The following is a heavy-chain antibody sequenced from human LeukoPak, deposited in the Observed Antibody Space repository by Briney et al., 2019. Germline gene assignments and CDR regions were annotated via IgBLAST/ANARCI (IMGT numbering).Heavy chain of an antibody. CDR3: ASLGDYYDSSGYYY. D-gene: IGHD3-22*01. Sequence: PGGSLRLSCAASGFTVSSNYMSWVRQASGKGLEWVSVIYSGGSTYYADSVKGRFTISRDNSKNTLYLQMNSLRAEDTAVYYCASLGDYYDSSGYYYWGQGTLVTVSS. CDR2: IYSGGST. CDR1: GFTVSSNY. J-gene: IGHJ4*02. V-gene: IGHV3-53*01.